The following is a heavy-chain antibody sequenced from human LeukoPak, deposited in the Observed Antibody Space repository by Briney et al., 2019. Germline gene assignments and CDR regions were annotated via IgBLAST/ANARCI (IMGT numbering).Heavy chain of an antibody. V-gene: IGHV3-74*01. CDR2: INSDGSST. CDR3: ARVVRRSGYAYYFDY. J-gene: IGHJ4*02. CDR1: GFTFSSYW. Sequence: GGSLRLSCAASGFTFSSYWMHWVRQAPGKGLVWVSRINSDGSSTSYADSVKGRFTISRDNAKNTLYLQMNSLRAEDTAVYYCARVVRRSGYAYYFDYWGQGTLVTVSS. D-gene: IGHD5-18*01.